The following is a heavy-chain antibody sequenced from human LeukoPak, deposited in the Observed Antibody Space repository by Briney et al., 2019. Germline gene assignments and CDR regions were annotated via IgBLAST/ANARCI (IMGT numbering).Heavy chain of an antibody. CDR1: GFTFSSYA. CDR2: ISGSGGST. CDR3: AREYGDFDYYYGMDV. J-gene: IGHJ6*02. V-gene: IGHV3-23*01. D-gene: IGHD4-17*01. Sequence: PGGSLRLSCAASGFTFSSYAMSWVRQAPGKGLEWVSAISGSGGSTYYADSVKGRFTISRDNSKNTLYLQMNSLRAEDTAVYYCAREYGDFDYYYGMDVWGQGTTVTVSS.